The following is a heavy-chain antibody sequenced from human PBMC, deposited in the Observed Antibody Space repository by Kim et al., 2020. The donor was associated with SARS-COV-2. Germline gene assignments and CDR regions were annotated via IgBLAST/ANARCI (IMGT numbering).Heavy chain of an antibody. Sequence: SETLSLTCTVSGGSISSSSYYWGWIRQPPGKGLEWIGSIYYSGSTYYNPSLKSRVTISVDTSKNQFSLKLSSVTAADTAVYYCARLFSFNQNYDILTGPAWGQGTLVTVSS. V-gene: IGHV4-39*01. CDR2: IYYSGST. D-gene: IGHD3-9*01. CDR1: GGSISSSSYY. CDR3: ARLFSFNQNYDILTGPA. J-gene: IGHJ5*02.